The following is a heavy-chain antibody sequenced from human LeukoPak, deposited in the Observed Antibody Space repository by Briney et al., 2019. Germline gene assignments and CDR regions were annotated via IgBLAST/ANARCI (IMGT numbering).Heavy chain of an antibody. V-gene: IGHV3-74*01. CDR3: ARDTRGYSYGNIDY. D-gene: IGHD5-18*01. CDR2: INGDGSST. CDR1: GFTFSSDW. J-gene: IGHJ4*02. Sequence: GGSLRLSCAASGFTFSSDWMHWVRQAPGKGLVCVSYINGDGSSTNYADSVKGRFTISRDNSKNTLYLQMNSLRAEDTAVYYCARDTRGYSYGNIDYWGQGTLVTVSS.